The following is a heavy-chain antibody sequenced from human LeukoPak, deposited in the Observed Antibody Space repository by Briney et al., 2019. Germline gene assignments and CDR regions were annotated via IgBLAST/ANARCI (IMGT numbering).Heavy chain of an antibody. CDR3: VRGLGSGYSYAYGVY. Sequence: GGSLRPSCAASGFTFSSFWMHWVRQGPGKGLVWVSRINGDGSDTNSADSVKGRFTISRDNAKNTMYLQMNSLRAEDTGVYYCVRGLGSGYSYAYGVYWGQGTLVTVSS. D-gene: IGHD5-18*01. CDR2: INGDGSDT. J-gene: IGHJ4*02. V-gene: IGHV3-74*01. CDR1: GFTFSSFW.